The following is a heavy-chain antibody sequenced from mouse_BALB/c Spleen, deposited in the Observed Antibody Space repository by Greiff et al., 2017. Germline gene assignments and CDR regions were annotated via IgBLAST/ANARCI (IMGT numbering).Heavy chain of an antibody. V-gene: IGHV1-63*02. CDR2: IYPGGGYT. CDR3: ARSQLGLRGFDY. CDR1: GYTFTNYW. Sequence: VQVVESGAELVRPGTSVKMSCKAAGYTFTNYWIGWVKQRPGHGLEWIGDIYPGGGYTNYNEKFKGKATLTADTSSSTAYMQLSSLTSEDSAIYYCARSQLGLRGFDYWGQGTTLTVSS. J-gene: IGHJ2*01. D-gene: IGHD3-1*01.